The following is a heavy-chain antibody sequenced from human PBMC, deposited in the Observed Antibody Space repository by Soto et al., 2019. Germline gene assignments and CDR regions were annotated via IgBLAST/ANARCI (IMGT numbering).Heavy chain of an antibody. CDR1: GFTFSSYG. CDR2: ISYDGSNK. Sequence: QVQLVESGGGVVQPGKSLRLSCAGSGFTFSSYGMDWVRQAPGKGLEWVAVISYDGSNKYYADSVKARFTISRDNSKNTVYLQMSSLRADDTAVYYCAKDRMGAGVRGYFDYWGQGTLVTVSS. D-gene: IGHD3-10*01. J-gene: IGHJ4*02. V-gene: IGHV3-30*18. CDR3: AKDRMGAGVRGYFDY.